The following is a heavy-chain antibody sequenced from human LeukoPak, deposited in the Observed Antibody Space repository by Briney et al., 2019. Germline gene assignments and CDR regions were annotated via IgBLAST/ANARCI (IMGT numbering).Heavy chain of an antibody. Sequence: GGSLRLSCAASRFTLSRYWMSWVRQAPGKGLEWVANIKHDGSEKYYVDSVKGRFTISRDNAKNSLYLQMNSLRGEDTAVYYCARDRDYYNYFEYWGQGTLVTVSS. CDR1: RFTLSRYW. V-gene: IGHV3-7*04. J-gene: IGHJ4*02. D-gene: IGHD3-10*01. CDR3: ARDRDYYNYFEY. CDR2: IKHDGSEK.